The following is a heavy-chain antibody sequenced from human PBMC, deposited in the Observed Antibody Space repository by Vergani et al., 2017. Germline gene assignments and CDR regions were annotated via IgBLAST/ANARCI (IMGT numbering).Heavy chain of an antibody. CDR3: ASSDIVVVPAAMLSGRPHYNWFDP. Sequence: EVQLLESGGGLVQPGGSLRLSCAASGFTFSSYAMSWVRQAPGKGLEWVSAISGSGGSTYYADSVKGRFTISRDNAKNSLYLQMNSLRAEDTAVYYCASSDIVVVPAAMLSGRPHYNWFDPWGQGTLVTVSS. J-gene: IGHJ5*02. CDR2: ISGSGGST. CDR1: GFTFSSYA. V-gene: IGHV3-23*01. D-gene: IGHD2-2*01.